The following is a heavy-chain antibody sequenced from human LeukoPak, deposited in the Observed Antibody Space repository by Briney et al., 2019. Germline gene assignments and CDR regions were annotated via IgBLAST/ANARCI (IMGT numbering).Heavy chain of an antibody. D-gene: IGHD3-22*01. CDR1: GFTFSSYG. CDR3: AKEMYYYDSSGYYPDY. CDR2: IRYDGSNK. V-gene: IGHV3-30*02. J-gene: IGHJ4*02. Sequence: GGSLRLSCAASGFTFSSYGMHWVRQAPGKGLEWVAFIRYDGSNKYYADSVKGRFTISRDNSKNTLYLQMNSLRAEDTAVYYCAKEMYYYDSSGYYPDYWGQGTLVTVSS.